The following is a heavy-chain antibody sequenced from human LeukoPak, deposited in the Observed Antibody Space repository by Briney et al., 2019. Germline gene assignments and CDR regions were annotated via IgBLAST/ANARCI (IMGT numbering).Heavy chain of an antibody. Sequence: GGSLRLSCAVSGFTFSTYAMSWVRQAPGKGLEWVSAICGSGSSTYYADSVKGRFTISRDNSKNTLYLQMNSLRAEDTAVYYCAKSRSSSLDLFDYWGQGTLVTVSS. CDR2: ICGSGSST. V-gene: IGHV3-23*01. CDR1: GFTFSTYA. J-gene: IGHJ4*02. CDR3: AKSRSSSLDLFDY. D-gene: IGHD2-15*01.